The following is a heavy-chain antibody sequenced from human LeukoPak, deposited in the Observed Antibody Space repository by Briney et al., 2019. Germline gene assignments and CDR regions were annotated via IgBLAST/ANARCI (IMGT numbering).Heavy chain of an antibody. V-gene: IGHV4-59*01. CDR3: ASHLTVNYYFGY. D-gene: IGHD3-22*01. J-gene: IGHJ4*02. Sequence: SETLSLTCTVSGGSISSYYWSWIRQPPGKGLEWIGYIYYSGSTNYNPSLKSRVTISVDTSKNQFSLKLSSVTAADTAVYYCASHLTVNYYFGYWGQGTLVTVSS. CDR2: IYYSGST. CDR1: GGSISSYY.